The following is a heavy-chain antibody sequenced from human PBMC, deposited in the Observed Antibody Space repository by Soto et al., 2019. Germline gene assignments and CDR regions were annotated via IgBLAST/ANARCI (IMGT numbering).Heavy chain of an antibody. CDR2: IIPLFAIA. Sequence: QVQLVQSGAEVKKPGSSVKVPCKASGGTFSQFAVSWVRQAPGQGLEWMGGIIPLFAIAKYAPKFEDRVTIIADDSTNTASMDLSGLRSEDTAVYYCAASGRDVLGYDYKDTEGFDIWGQGTLVTVSS. V-gene: IGHV1-69*01. CDR1: GGTFSQFA. J-gene: IGHJ3*02. D-gene: IGHD3-10*01. CDR3: AASGRDVLGYDYKDTEGFDI.